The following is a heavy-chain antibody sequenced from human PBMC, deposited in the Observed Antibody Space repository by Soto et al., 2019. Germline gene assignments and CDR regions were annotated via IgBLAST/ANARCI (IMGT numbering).Heavy chain of an antibody. V-gene: IGHV3-66*01. Sequence: EVQLVESGGGLVQPGGSLRLSCAASGFTVSSNYMSWVRQAPGKGLEWVSVIYSGGSTYYADSVKGRFTISRDNSKNTLYLQMNSLRAEDTAVYYCARDRTKDSYYYDSSALSRMYVWGQWKTVTVSS. CDR3: ARDRTKDSYYYDSSALSRMYV. J-gene: IGHJ6*02. CDR1: GFTVSSNY. D-gene: IGHD3-22*01. CDR2: IYSGGST.